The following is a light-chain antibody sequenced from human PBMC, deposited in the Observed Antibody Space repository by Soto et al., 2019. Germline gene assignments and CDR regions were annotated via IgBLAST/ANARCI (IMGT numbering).Light chain of an antibody. V-gene: IGKV3-11*01. J-gene: IGKJ1*01. CDR2: GAS. CDR3: QQRSNWPT. CDR1: QSISGT. Sequence: EIVLTQSRATRSLSPGERATLSGRASQSISGTSAWYQQKPGQALRLLIYGASNRATGIPARFSGSGSGTDFTLTISSLEPEDFAVYYCQQRSNWPTFGQGTKVDI.